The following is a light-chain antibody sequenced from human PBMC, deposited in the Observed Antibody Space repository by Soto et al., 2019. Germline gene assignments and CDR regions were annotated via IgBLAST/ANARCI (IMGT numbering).Light chain of an antibody. CDR2: EVS. V-gene: IGLV2-14*01. J-gene: IGLJ2*01. Sequence: QSVLTQPASVSGSPGQSITISCTGTSSDVGGYDFVSWYQHHPGKAPKLMIYEVSHRPSGVSDRFSGSKSGNTASLTISGLQAEDEADYYCSSCTSINTLVFGGGTKLTVL. CDR1: SSDVGGYDF. CDR3: SSCTSINTLV.